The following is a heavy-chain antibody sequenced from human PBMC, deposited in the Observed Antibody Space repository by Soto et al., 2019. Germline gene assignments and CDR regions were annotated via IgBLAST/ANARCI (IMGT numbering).Heavy chain of an antibody. V-gene: IGHV4-59*13. Sequence: QVQLQESGPGLAKPSETLSLTCTVSGASIYSYYWSWIRQPPGRGLEYIGYIHHSGATNSNPSLKSRVTVSLDTSKNQFSLKMRYVTAADTAVYYCAKLLSTGMATDYWGQGIRVTVSS. CDR1: GASIYSYY. CDR3: AKLLSTGMATDY. J-gene: IGHJ4*02. D-gene: IGHD5-12*01. CDR2: IHHSGAT.